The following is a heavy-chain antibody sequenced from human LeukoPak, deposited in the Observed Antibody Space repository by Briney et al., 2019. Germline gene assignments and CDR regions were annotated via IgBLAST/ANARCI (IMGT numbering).Heavy chain of an antibody. CDR1: GFTFSSYA. D-gene: IGHD3-22*01. Sequence: AGGSLRLSCAASGFTFSSYAMHWVRQAPGKGLEWVAVISYDGSNKYYADSVKGRFTISRDNSKNTLYLQMNSLRAEDTAVYYCARDRYYDSSGYYDYYFDYWGQGTLVTVSS. CDR3: ARDRYYDSSGYYDYYFDY. CDR2: ISYDGSNK. V-gene: IGHV3-30*04. J-gene: IGHJ4*02.